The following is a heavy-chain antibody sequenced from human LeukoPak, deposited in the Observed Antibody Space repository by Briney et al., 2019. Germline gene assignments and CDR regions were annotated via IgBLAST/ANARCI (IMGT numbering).Heavy chain of an antibody. V-gene: IGHV1-18*01. CDR1: GYTFTSYG. CDR2: INGDNGNT. CDR3: ERDRIYGTNWFDP. Sequence: ASVKVSCKASGYTFTSYGVSWVQQAQGQGLGRVGWINGDNGNTNYSQNFQGRVIMTADSSTNTAYMELMSLTSDDTAVYYCERDRIYGTNWFDPWGQGTLVTVSS. J-gene: IGHJ5*02. D-gene: IGHD1-7*01.